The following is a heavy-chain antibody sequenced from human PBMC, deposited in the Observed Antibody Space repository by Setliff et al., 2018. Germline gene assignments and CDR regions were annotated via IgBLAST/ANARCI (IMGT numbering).Heavy chain of an antibody. J-gene: IGHJ4*02. CDR3: ARAPRYFDPTGSYFDF. D-gene: IGHD3-22*01. V-gene: IGHV4-39*07. Sequence: KPSETLSLTCTVSGASVSGNSYYWGWIRQPPGKGLEWIASTYYSGNTYYSPSLKSRVTISVDTSKNQFSLKLTSVTAADTAVYYCARAPRYFDPTGSYFDFWGQGTLVTVSS. CDR1: GASVSGNSYY. CDR2: TYYSGNT.